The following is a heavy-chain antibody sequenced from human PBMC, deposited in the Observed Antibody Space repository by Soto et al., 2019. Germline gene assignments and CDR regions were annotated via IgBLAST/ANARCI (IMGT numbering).Heavy chain of an antibody. J-gene: IGHJ5*02. V-gene: IGHV4-31*03. Sequence: SETLSLTCTVSGGSISSGGYYWSWIRQHPGKGLEWIANIYYSGYTYYNPPLKSRITISVDTSKNQFSLKLSSVTAADTAVYYCARSVVLDYGGGWFDPWGQGTLVTVSS. CDR1: GGSISSGGYY. D-gene: IGHD4-17*01. CDR2: IYYSGYT. CDR3: ARSVVLDYGGGWFDP.